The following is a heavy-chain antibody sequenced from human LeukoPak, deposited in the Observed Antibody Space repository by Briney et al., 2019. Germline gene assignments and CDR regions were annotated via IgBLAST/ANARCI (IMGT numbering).Heavy chain of an antibody. CDR1: GDTFSSDA. J-gene: IGHJ4*02. CDR2: ITSVDDST. Sequence: GGSLRLSCAVSGDTFSSDAFSWVRQAPGKGLEWVSAITSVDDSTYYADSVKGRFTISRDYSKNTVHLQMNSLRAEDTALYYCAIWVRNGWPYFDYRGQGTLVTVSS. V-gene: IGHV3-23*01. CDR3: AIWVRNGWPYFDY. D-gene: IGHD6-19*01.